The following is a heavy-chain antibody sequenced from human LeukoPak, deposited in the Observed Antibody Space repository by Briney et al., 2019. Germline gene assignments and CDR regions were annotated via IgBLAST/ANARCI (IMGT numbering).Heavy chain of an antibody. Sequence: PGGSLRPSCAASGFTVSSNYMSWVRQAPGKGLEWVSVIHSGGSTYYADSVKGRFTISRDNSKNTLYLQMNSLGAEDTAVYYCARDIYYESSGYYYSDYWGQGTLVTVSS. CDR1: GFTVSSNY. J-gene: IGHJ4*02. D-gene: IGHD3-22*01. CDR3: ARDIYYESSGYYYSDY. V-gene: IGHV3-53*01. CDR2: IHSGGST.